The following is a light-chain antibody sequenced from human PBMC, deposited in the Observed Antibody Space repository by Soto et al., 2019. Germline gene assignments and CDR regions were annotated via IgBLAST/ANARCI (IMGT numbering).Light chain of an antibody. Sequence: QSVLTQAASVSGSPGQSITISCTGTSSAVGNYNLVSWYQRHPGKAPKLMIYEATKRPSGVSNRFSGSKSGNTASLTISGVQDEAEAEYYGCSYSTTNTVLFGGGTKVTVL. CDR2: EAT. CDR1: SSAVGNYNL. V-gene: IGLV2-23*01. J-gene: IGLJ2*01. CDR3: CSYSTTNTVL.